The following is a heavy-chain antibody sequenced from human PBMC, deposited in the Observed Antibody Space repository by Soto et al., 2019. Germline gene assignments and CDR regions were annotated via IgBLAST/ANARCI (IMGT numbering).Heavy chain of an antibody. Sequence: EVQLLESGGGLVQPGGSLRLSCAASGFTFNTYAMSWVRRAPGKGLEWVSGISGSGGGMYYAASVVGRFTISRDNSKNTLYLQINSLRVEDTAVYYWAKDIGSSSVFDYWGQGILVTVSS. CDR1: GFTFNTYA. D-gene: IGHD6-6*01. CDR2: ISGSGGGM. CDR3: AKDIGSSSVFDY. V-gene: IGHV3-23*01. J-gene: IGHJ4*02.